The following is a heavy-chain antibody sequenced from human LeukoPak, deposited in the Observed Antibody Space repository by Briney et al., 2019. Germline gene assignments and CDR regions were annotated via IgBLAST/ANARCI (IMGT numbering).Heavy chain of an antibody. V-gene: IGHV3-21*01. CDR1: GFTFSSYS. D-gene: IGHD6-13*01. Sequence: GGSLRLSCAASGFTFSSYSMNWVRQAPGKGLESVSSISSSSSYIYYADSVKGRFTISRDNAKNSLYLQMNSLRAEDTAVYYCARDQVVAALDYWGQGTLVTVSS. J-gene: IGHJ4*02. CDR3: ARDQVVAALDY. CDR2: ISSSSSYI.